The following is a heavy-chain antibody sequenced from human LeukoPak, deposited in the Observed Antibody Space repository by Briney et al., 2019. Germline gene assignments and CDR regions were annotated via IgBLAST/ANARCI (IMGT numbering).Heavy chain of an antibody. J-gene: IGHJ4*02. D-gene: IGHD5-24*01. V-gene: IGHV1-2*02. CDR2: ITPSGGA. CDR3: ARDRYGDGFAHFDY. CDR1: GYTFTSYA. Sequence: GASVKVSCKASGYTFTSYAMHWVRQAPGQGLEWMGWITPSGGAYYPQKFQGRVAITRDTSITTAYMDLSRLTSDDTAVYYCARDRYGDGFAHFDYWGQGALVTVSS.